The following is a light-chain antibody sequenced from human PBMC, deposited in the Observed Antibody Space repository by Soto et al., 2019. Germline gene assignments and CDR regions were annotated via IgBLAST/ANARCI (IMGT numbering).Light chain of an antibody. CDR3: QQYNSYPWT. CDR2: AAS. V-gene: IGKV1D-16*01. Sequence: DLQMTKSPSSESATIGDSVTITCRASQDIGTWLAWYQQKPGKAPSLLIYAASSLQSGVPSRFSGSGAGTEFTLTISSLQPDEFGTYYCQQYNSYPWTSAQGGKVDIK. J-gene: IGKJ1*01. CDR1: QDIGTW.